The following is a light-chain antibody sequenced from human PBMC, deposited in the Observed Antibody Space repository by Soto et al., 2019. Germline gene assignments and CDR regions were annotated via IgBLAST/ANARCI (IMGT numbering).Light chain of an antibody. V-gene: IGLV2-8*01. CDR2: EVS. CDR3: TSYAGTYSFFYV. CDR1: SSDVGGYNY. Sequence: QSALTQPPSASGSPGQSVTISCTGTSSDVGGYNYVSWYQQHPGKAPKLIIYEVSKRPSGVPDRFSGSKSGNTASLTVSGLQAKDEADYYCTSYAGTYSFFYVFGPGTKLTVL. J-gene: IGLJ1*01.